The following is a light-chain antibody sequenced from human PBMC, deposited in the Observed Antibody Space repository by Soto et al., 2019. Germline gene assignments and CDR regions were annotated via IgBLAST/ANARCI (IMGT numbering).Light chain of an antibody. Sequence: EIVLTQSPDTLSLSPGERATLSCRASQSVTANWLPWNQQKRGLVPGPPISVAPSRPGGLPDKFSGSGSGTDFTLTINRLEPEDFAVYYCQQYGTSPYTFAQGTKLEI. V-gene: IGKV3-20*01. CDR3: QQYGTSPYT. J-gene: IGKJ2*01. CDR2: VAP. CDR1: QSVTANW.